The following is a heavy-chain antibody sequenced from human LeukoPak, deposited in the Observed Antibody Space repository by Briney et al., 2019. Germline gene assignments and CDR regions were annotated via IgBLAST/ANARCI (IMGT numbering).Heavy chain of an antibody. CDR3: ATYSSGRIRIFDY. CDR1: GYTFTSYG. CDR2: ISAYNGNT. D-gene: IGHD3-22*01. V-gene: IGHV1-18*01. J-gene: IGHJ4*02. Sequence: ASVKVSCKASGYTFTSYGISWVRQAPGQGLEWMGWISAYNGNTNYAQKIQGRVTMTTDTSTSTAYMELRSLRSDDTAVYCCATYSSGRIRIFDYWGQGTLVSVSS.